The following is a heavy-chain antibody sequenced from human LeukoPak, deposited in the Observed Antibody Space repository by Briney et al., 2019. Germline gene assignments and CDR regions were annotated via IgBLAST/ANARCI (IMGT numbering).Heavy chain of an antibody. CDR1: GGSISSSSYY. V-gene: IGHV4-39*07. Sequence: SETLSLTCNVSGGSISSSSYYWGWIRQPPGKGLEWIGEINHSGSTNYNPSLKSRVTISVDTSKNQFSLKLSSVTAADTAVYYCARGPHTYYYGSGSYYKAGRYFDLWGRGTLVTVSS. J-gene: IGHJ2*01. D-gene: IGHD3-10*01. CDR2: INHSGST. CDR3: ARGPHTYYYGSGSYYKAGRYFDL.